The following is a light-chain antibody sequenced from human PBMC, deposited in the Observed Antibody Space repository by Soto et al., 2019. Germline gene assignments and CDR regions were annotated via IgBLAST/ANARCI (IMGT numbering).Light chain of an antibody. CDR2: SAS. V-gene: IGKV3-11*01. CDR1: RSVSGY. Sequence: EVVLTQSPVTLSLSPGERATLTCRASRSVSGYLAWYQHKPGQTPRPLVYSASKRAPGTPARFSGSGSGTDFILTISSLEPEDFTVYYCQQRSSWPYTFGPGTKLEI. CDR3: QQRSSWPYT. J-gene: IGKJ2*01.